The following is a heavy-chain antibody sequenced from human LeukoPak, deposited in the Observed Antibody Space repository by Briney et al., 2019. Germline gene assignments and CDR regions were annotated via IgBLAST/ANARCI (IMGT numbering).Heavy chain of an antibody. CDR3: ARSRITIFGVALTDAFDI. Sequence: GESLKISCRGSGYSFTNYWIGWVRQMPGKGLEWMGIIYPGDSDTRYSPSFQGQVTFSVDKSISTAYLQWSSLMASDTAMYYCARSRITIFGVALTDAFDIWGQGTMVTVSS. D-gene: IGHD3-3*01. CDR1: GYSFTNYW. J-gene: IGHJ3*02. V-gene: IGHV5-51*01. CDR2: IYPGDSDT.